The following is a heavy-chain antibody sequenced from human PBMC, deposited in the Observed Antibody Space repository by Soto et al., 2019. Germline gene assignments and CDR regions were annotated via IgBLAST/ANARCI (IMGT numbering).Heavy chain of an antibody. CDR3: VIVRGYSSSWYFYYYYMDV. J-gene: IGHJ6*03. CDR1: GYTFTSYD. CDR2: MNPNSGNT. V-gene: IGHV1-8*01. D-gene: IGHD6-13*01. Sequence: ASVKVSCKASGYTFTSYDINWVRQATGQGLERMGWMNPNSGNTGYAQKFQGRVTMTRNTSISTAYMELSSLRSEDTAVYYCVIVRGYSSSWYFYYYYMDVWGKGTTVTVSS.